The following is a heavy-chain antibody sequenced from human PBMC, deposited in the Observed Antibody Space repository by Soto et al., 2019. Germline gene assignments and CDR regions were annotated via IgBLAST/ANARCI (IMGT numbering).Heavy chain of an antibody. CDR2: MSYDGSHI. CDR1: GFTFSSYA. Sequence: PGGSLRLSCASSGFTFSSYAMHWVRHSPGKGLEWVAFMSYDGSHIYYADSEKGRFTISRDNSKNTLYLQMNSLRPEDTSVYYCAREGITTAADSRYLDYWGQGTLVTVS. D-gene: IGHD2-15*01. J-gene: IGHJ4*02. V-gene: IGHV3-30*04. CDR3: AREGITTAADSRYLDY.